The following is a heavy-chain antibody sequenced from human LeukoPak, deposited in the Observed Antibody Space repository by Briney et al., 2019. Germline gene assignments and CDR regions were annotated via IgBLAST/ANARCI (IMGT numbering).Heavy chain of an antibody. J-gene: IGHJ3*02. V-gene: IGHV4-59*01. Sequence: SETLLLTCTVTRVPIRCYDWSWIRQPPGKGLEWIEYIYYSGSTNYNPSLKSRVTISVDTSKNQFSLKLSSVTAADTAVYYCARDQDDAFDIWGQGTMVTVSA. CDR1: RVPIRCYD. CDR3: ARDQDDAFDI. CDR2: IYYSGST.